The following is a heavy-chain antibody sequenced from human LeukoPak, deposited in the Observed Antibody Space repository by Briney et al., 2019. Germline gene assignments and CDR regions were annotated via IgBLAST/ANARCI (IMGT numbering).Heavy chain of an antibody. J-gene: IGHJ3*02. V-gene: IGHV4-30-2*01. D-gene: IGHD5-18*01. Sequence: SETLSLTCAVSGGSISSGGYSWSWIRQPPGKGLEWIGYIYHSGSTNYNPSLKSRVTISVDTSKNQFSLKLNSVTAADTAVYYCARGAPKEIQLWLRLRGVAFDIWGQGTMVTVSS. CDR1: GGSISSGGYS. CDR3: ARGAPKEIQLWLRLRGVAFDI. CDR2: IYHSGST.